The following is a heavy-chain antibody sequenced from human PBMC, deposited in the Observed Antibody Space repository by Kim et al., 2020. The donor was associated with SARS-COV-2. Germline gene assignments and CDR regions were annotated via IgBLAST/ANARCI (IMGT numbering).Heavy chain of an antibody. V-gene: IGHV1-18*04. CDR3: ARDGFLPAGSTIYWYYGMDA. Sequence: ASVKVSCKASGYTFTTAGISWVRQAPGQGLEWMGWISAYNGNTNYAQKVQDRLTMTTDTSTNTVYMELRSLRSDDTAVYYCARDGFLPAGSTIYWYYGMDAWGEGTTVTFSS. CDR2: ISAYNGNT. D-gene: IGHD5-12*01. J-gene: IGHJ6*02. CDR1: GYTFTTAG.